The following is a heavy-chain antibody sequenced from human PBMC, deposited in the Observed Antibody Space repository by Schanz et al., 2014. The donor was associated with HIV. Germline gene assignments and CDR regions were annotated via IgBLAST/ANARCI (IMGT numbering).Heavy chain of an antibody. CDR1: GFSFDSFG. CDR3: ARGGLGVVAEGNAFDL. Sequence: QVQLVESGGGVVQPGRSLRLSCVASGFSFDSFGMHWVRQAPGKGLEWVAVISYDGVNKHFADSVKGRFTISRDNARNSLYLQIRSLRAEDTAVYYCARGGLGVVAEGNAFDLWGQGTLVTVSS. J-gene: IGHJ3*01. V-gene: IGHV3-30*03. D-gene: IGHD2-15*01. CDR2: ISYDGVNK.